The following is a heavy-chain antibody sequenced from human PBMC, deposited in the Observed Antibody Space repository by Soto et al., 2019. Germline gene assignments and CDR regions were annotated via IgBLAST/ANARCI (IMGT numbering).Heavy chain of an antibody. J-gene: IGHJ3*02. Sequence: GGSLRLSCAASGFTFSSYSMNWVRQAPGKGLEWGSYISSSSSTIYYADSVKGRFTISRDNAKNSLYLQMNSLRDEDTAVYYCARDQSPITGDREGDAFDIWGQGTMVTVSS. CDR1: GFTFSSYS. CDR3: ARDQSPITGDREGDAFDI. D-gene: IGHD7-27*01. CDR2: ISSSSSTI. V-gene: IGHV3-48*02.